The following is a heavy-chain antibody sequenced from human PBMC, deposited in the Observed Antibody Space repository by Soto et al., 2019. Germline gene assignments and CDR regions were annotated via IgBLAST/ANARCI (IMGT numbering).Heavy chain of an antibody. Sequence: GAAVKVSCKACGYTFTGYYMHWVRQAPGQGLEWMGWINPNSGGTNYAQKLQGRVTMTSDTSASTAYMELSSLRSEDTAVYYCARAEKWVIMIVVVPYYTDYSGPRTLVTGSS. J-gene: IGHJ4*02. V-gene: IGHV1-2*02. CDR2: INPNSGGT. CDR1: GYTFTGYY. D-gene: IGHD3-22*01. CDR3: ARAEKWVIMIVVVPYYTDY.